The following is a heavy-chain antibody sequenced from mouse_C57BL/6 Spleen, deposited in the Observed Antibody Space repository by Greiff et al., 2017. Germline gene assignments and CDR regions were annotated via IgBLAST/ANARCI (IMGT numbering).Heavy chain of an antibody. CDR3: ARRDGKAMDY. J-gene: IGHJ4*01. V-gene: IGHV5-17*01. Sequence: EVKLMESGGGLVKPGGSLKLSCAASGFTFSDYGMHWVRQAPEKGLEWVAYISSGSSTLYYADTVKGRFTISRDNAKHTLFLQLTLLRSEDTAMYYCARRDGKAMDYWGQGTSVTVSS. CDR1: GFTFSDYG. D-gene: IGHD2-1*01. CDR2: ISSGSSTL.